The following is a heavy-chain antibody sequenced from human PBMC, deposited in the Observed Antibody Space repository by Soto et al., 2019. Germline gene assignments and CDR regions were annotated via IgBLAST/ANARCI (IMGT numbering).Heavy chain of an antibody. D-gene: IGHD3-9*01. J-gene: IGHJ4*02. Sequence: GASVKISCKASGYTFTSYGISWVRQAPGQGLEWMGRIIPILGIANYAQKFQGRVTITADKSTSTAYMELSSLRSEDTAVYYCARGVLYYDILTGYYDYWGQGTLVTVSS. CDR3: ARGVLYYDILTGYYDY. CDR2: IIPILGIA. CDR1: GYTFTSYG. V-gene: IGHV1-69*04.